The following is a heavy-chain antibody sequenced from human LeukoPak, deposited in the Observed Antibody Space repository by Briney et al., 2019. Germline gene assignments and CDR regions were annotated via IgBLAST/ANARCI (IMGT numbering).Heavy chain of an antibody. D-gene: IGHD2-21*02. CDR2: IKQDGSEK. J-gene: IGHJ4*02. V-gene: IGHV3-7*01. CDR1: GFTFSSYW. Sequence: GGSLRLSCAASGFTFSSYWMSWVRQAPGKGLEWVANIKQDGSEKYYVDSVKGRFTISRDNAKNSLYLQMNSLRAEDTVVYYCARGAGYCGGDCYDYWGQGTLVTVSS. CDR3: ARGAGYCGGDCYDY.